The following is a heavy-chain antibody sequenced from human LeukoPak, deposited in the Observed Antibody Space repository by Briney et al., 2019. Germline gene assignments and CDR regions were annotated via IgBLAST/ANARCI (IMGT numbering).Heavy chain of an antibody. CDR1: GYRFTSYW. V-gene: IGHV5-51*01. J-gene: IGHJ5*02. Sequence: GEYLKISGKGFGYRFTSYWIGGVRQMPGKGLDGMGIIYPGDSDTRYSPSFQGQVTISADKSISTAYLQWSSLKASDTAMYYCATMVRGVNWFDPWGQGTLVTVSS. CDR3: ATMVRGVNWFDP. D-gene: IGHD3-10*01. CDR2: IYPGDSDT.